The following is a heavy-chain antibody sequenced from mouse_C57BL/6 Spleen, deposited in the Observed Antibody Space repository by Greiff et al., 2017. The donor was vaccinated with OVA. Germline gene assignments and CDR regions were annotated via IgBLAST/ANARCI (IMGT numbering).Heavy chain of an antibody. CDR3: ARRRIDYGGGYYFDY. Sequence: VQLQQPGAELVKPGASVKMSCKASGYTFTSYWITWVKQRPGQGLEWIGDIYPGSGSTNYNEKFKSKATLTVDTSSSIAYMQLSSLTSEDSAVYDCARRRIDYGGGYYFDYWGQGTTLTVSS. CDR1: GYTFTSYW. D-gene: IGHD1-1*02. CDR2: IYPGSGST. J-gene: IGHJ2*01. V-gene: IGHV1-55*01.